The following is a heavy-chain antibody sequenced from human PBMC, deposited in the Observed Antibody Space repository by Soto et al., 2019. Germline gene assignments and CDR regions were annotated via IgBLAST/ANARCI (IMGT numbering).Heavy chain of an antibody. D-gene: IGHD2-15*01. CDR1: GGSISSSNW. Sequence: SETLSLTCAVSGGSISSSNWWSWVRQPPGKGLEWIGEIYHSGSTNYNPTLKSRVTISVDKSKNQFSLKLSSVTAADTAVYYCGRDGLDCSGGSCYRKTNWFDPWGQGTLVTVSS. V-gene: IGHV4-4*02. CDR3: GRDGLDCSGGSCYRKTNWFDP. J-gene: IGHJ5*02. CDR2: IYHSGST.